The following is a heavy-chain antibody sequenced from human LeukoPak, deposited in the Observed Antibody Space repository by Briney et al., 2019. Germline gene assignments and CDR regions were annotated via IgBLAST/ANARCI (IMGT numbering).Heavy chain of an antibody. CDR1: GSSFTSYW. J-gene: IGHJ3*02. V-gene: IGHV5-51*01. CDR2: IYPGDSDT. D-gene: IGHD6-13*01. Sequence: GESLKISCKGSGSSFTSYWIGWVGKMPGRGLEWMGIIYPGDSDTRYSPSFQGQVTISADKSISTAYLQWSSLKASDTAMYYWASTIAAAAPDAFDIWGQGTMVTVSS. CDR3: ASTIAAAAPDAFDI.